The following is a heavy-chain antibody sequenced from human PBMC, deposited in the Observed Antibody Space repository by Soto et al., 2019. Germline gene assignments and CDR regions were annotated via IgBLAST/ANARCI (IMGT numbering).Heavy chain of an antibody. Sequence: QVQLVESGGGVVQPGRSLRLSCAASGFTFRSYGMHWVRQAPGKGLEWVTVISYDGSNKNYADSVKGRFTISRDNSKNTVYLQMNSLRAEDTAVYYCAKDYGDYVNWFDPWCQGALVTVSS. CDR1: GFTFRSYG. D-gene: IGHD4-17*01. J-gene: IGHJ5*02. CDR3: AKDYGDYVNWFDP. V-gene: IGHV3-30*18. CDR2: ISYDGSNK.